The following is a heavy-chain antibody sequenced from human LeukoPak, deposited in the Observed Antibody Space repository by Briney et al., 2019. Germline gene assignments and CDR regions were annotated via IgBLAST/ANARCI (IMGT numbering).Heavy chain of an antibody. CDR1: GFSVTSNY. CDR2: IYSGGST. J-gene: IGHJ4*02. D-gene: IGHD5-18*01. Sequence: GGSLRLSCEASGFSVTSNYMSCVRQAPGKGLEWVAIIYSGGSTFYADSVKGRFTISRDNSKNTLYLQMNSLRAEDTAVYYCARDPGYNYGYDYWGQGTLVTVSS. CDR3: ARDPGYNYGYDY. V-gene: IGHV3-53*01.